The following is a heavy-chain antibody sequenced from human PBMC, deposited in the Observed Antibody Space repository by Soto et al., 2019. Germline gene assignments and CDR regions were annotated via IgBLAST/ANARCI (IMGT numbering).Heavy chain of an antibody. D-gene: IGHD3-16*02. CDR1: GFTFSSSA. CDR3: ARVGSVSYRANPFKMQRAYSYYGLDV. CDR2: ISASGDST. V-gene: IGHV3-23*01. Sequence: GGSLRLSCAASGFTFSSSAMSWVRQAPGMGLEWVSTISASGDSTYFADSVKGRFTISRDNSKNTLYLQMNSLRAEDTAIYYCARVGSVSYRANPFKMQRAYSYYGLDVWGQGTTVTVSS. J-gene: IGHJ6*02.